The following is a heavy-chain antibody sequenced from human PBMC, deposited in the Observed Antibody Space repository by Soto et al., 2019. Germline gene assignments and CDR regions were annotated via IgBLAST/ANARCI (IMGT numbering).Heavy chain of an antibody. J-gene: IGHJ4*02. CDR1: GGYVSSGSFH. CDR2: IFYNGTA. V-gene: IGHV4-61*01. Sequence: VQLRQSGPGLVKPSETLSLTCGVSGGYVSSGSFHWSWIRESPGKGLQFIGSIFYNGTANYSPSLKNRVTISTDTSQSHFSLKLVSVAAADTAVYYCARIGGWYYIDFWGQGNLVTVSS. CDR3: ARIGGWYYIDF. D-gene: IGHD6-19*01.